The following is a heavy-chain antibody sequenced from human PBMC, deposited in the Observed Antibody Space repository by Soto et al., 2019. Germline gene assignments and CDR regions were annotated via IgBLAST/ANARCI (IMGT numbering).Heavy chain of an antibody. Sequence: QVQLVESGGGLVKPGGSLRLSCAASGLTFSDCYMNWIRQDPGKGLDGVSYISSRGSSINYAGSVKGPFTISRDNAKNSLYLQVNSLRAEDTAMYSCARARFGEWGYAMDVWGQGTTVTVSS. CDR3: ARARFGEWGYAMDV. CDR1: GLTFSDCY. J-gene: IGHJ6*02. V-gene: IGHV3-11*01. D-gene: IGHD3-10*01. CDR2: ISSRGSSI.